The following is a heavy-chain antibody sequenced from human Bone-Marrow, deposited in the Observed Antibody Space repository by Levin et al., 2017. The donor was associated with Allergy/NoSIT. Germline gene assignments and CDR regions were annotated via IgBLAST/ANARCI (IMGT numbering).Heavy chain of an antibody. CDR2: ISRSGSSM. CDR3: ARQYSSGWEIDC. Sequence: LSLTCAASGFTFSDYYMSWIRQAPGKGLEWVSYISRSGSSMYYADSVKGRFTISRDNAKNSLYLQMNSLRAEDTAVYYCARQYSSGWEIDCWGQGTLVTVSS. CDR1: GFTFSDYY. V-gene: IGHV3-11*01. D-gene: IGHD6-19*01. J-gene: IGHJ4*02.